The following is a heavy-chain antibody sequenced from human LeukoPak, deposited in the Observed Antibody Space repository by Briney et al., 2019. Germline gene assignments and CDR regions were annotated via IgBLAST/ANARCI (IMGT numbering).Heavy chain of an antibody. CDR2: INTDGSST. J-gene: IGHJ4*02. D-gene: IGHD1-26*01. CDR3: AKVSPGSTYRYYFDY. Sequence: GGSLRLSCAASGFTFSSYWMHWVRQAPGKGLVWVSRINTDGSSTSYADSVKGRFTISRDNSKNTLYLQMNSLRAEDTAVYYCAKVSPGSTYRYYFDYWGQGTLVTVSS. V-gene: IGHV3-74*01. CDR1: GFTFSSYW.